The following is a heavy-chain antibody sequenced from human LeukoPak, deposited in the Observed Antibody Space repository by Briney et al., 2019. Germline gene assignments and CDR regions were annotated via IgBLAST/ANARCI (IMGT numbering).Heavy chain of an antibody. J-gene: IGHJ4*02. D-gene: IGHD6-13*01. CDR1: GGSISSYY. V-gene: IGHV4-59*01. CDR3: ARVDSSNWYEYRGYFDY. Sequence: SETLSLTCAVSGGSISSYYWSWIRQPPGKGLEWIGYIYYSGSTNYNPSLKSRVTISVDTSKDQFSLKLSSVTAADTAVYYCARVDSSNWYEYRGYFDYWGQGTLVTVSS. CDR2: IYYSGST.